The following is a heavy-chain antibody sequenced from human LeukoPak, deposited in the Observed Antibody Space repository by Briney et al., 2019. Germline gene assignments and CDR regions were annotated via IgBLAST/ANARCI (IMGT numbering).Heavy chain of an antibody. V-gene: IGHV1-46*01. CDR2: INPSGGST. CDR1: GYTFSNYY. CDR3: AREIGETGFDY. J-gene: IGHJ4*02. D-gene: IGHD3-22*01. Sequence: ASVTVSCKASGYTFSNYYIHWVRQAPGQGLEWMGIINPSGGSTSYAQKFQGRVTMTRDTSTSTVYMELSSLRSEDTAVYYCAREIGETGFDYWGQGTLVTVSS.